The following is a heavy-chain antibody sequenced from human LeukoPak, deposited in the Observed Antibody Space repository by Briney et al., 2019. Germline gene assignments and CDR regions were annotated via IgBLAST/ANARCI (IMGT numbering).Heavy chain of an antibody. CDR3: ARVGNWFDP. CDR2: IYYSGST. J-gene: IGHJ5*02. D-gene: IGHD3-10*01. V-gene: IGHV4-59*01. Sequence: PSETLSLTCTVSGGSISSYYWSWIRQPPGKGLEWIGYIYYSGSTNYNPSLKSRVTISVDTSKNQFSLKLSSVTAAETAVYYCARVGNWFDPWGQGTLVTVSS. CDR1: GGSISSYY.